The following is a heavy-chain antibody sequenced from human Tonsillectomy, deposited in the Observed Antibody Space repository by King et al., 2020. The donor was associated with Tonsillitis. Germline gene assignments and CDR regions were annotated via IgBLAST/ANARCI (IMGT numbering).Heavy chain of an antibody. CDR3: ARSRDYGDYVDF. Sequence: VQLQESGPGLVRPSQTLSLICSVSGDSLTSGGYFWSWIRQHPDKGLEWIGSIYHSGPTYHTPSLRSRLFLSVDTSKNQFSLRLTSVTAADTAVYYCARSRDYGDYVDFWGQGTRVAVSS. D-gene: IGHD4-17*01. CDR1: GDSLTSGGYF. V-gene: IGHV4-31*03. J-gene: IGHJ4*02. CDR2: IYHSGPT.